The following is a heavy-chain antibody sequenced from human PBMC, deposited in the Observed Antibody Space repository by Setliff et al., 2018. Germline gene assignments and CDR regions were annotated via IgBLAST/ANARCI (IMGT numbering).Heavy chain of an antibody. Sequence: SVKVSCKASGGTFSSYGISWVRQAPGQGLEWMGGIIPIFGTANYAQKFQGRVTITADESTSTAYMELSSLRSEDTAVYYCARDLVGYCSGGSCYDWDYWGQGTLVTVSS. V-gene: IGHV1-69*13. CDR3: ARDLVGYCSGGSCYDWDY. CDR2: IIPIFGTA. D-gene: IGHD2-15*01. CDR1: GGTFSSYG. J-gene: IGHJ4*02.